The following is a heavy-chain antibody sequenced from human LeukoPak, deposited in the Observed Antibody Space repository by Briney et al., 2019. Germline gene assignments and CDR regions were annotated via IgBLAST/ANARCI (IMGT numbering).Heavy chain of an antibody. CDR2: IYYTGST. Sequence: PSETLSLTCTVSGGSISSYYWSWIRQPPGKGLEWIGYIYYTGSTYYNPSLESRVTISVDTSKNQFSLKLSSVAAADSAMYYCARDPLGLYYFDYWGQGTLVTVSS. J-gene: IGHJ4*02. CDR1: GGSISSYY. V-gene: IGHV4-59*12. CDR3: ARDPLGLYYFDY.